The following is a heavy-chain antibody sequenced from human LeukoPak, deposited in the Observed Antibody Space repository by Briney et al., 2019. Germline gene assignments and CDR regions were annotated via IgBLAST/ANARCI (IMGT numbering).Heavy chain of an antibody. D-gene: IGHD2-2*02. CDR1: GYTFTSYG. J-gene: IGHJ5*02. Sequence: GAPVKVSCKASGYTFTSYGISWVRQAPGQGLEWMGWISAYNGNTNYAQKLQGRVTMTTDTSTSTAYMELRSLRSDDTAVYYCARGPIDIVVVPAAISWFDPWGQGTLVTVSS. CDR2: ISAYNGNT. V-gene: IGHV1-18*01. CDR3: ARGPIDIVVVPAAISWFDP.